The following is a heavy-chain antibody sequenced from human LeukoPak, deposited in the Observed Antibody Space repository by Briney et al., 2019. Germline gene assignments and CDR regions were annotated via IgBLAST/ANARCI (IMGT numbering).Heavy chain of an antibody. V-gene: IGHV3-23*01. CDR1: GFTFSSYA. CDR2: ISGSGGST. Sequence: PGGSLRLSRAASGFTFSSYAMSWVRQAPGKGLEWVSAISGSGGSTYYADSVKGRFTISRNISKNTLYLQMNSLRAEDTAVYYCARDLAAARLDFRGQGTLVTVSS. CDR3: ARDLAAARLDF. J-gene: IGHJ4*02. D-gene: IGHD6-6*01.